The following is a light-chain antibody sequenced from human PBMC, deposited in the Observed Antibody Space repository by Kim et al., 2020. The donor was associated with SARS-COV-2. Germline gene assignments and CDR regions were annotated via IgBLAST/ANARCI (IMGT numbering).Light chain of an antibody. CDR3: CSYAGYSYV. CDR2: EVG. Sequence: QSALTQPASVSGSPGQSITISCTGTSSDIGNYKFVSWFQQYPGKAPKLIIYEVGKRPSGVSNRFSGSKSGNTASLTISGLQAEDEADYYCCSYAGYSYVFGTGTKVTVL. CDR1: SSDIGNYKF. J-gene: IGLJ1*01. V-gene: IGLV2-23*02.